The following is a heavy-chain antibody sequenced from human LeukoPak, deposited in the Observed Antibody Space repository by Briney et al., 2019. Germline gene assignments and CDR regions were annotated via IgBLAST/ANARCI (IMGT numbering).Heavy chain of an antibody. V-gene: IGHV1-69*13. CDR1: GGTFSSYA. CDR3: ARSAFSTSSNWFDP. Sequence: SVKVSCKASGGTFSSYAISWVRQAPGQGLEWMGGIIPIFGTANYAQKFQGRVTITADESTSTAYMELSSLRSEDTAVYYCARSAFSTSSNWFDPWGQGTLVTVSS. D-gene: IGHD2-2*01. J-gene: IGHJ5*02. CDR2: IIPIFGTA.